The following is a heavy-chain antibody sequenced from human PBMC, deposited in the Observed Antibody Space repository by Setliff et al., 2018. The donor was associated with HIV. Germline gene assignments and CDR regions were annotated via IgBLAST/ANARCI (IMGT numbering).Heavy chain of an antibody. D-gene: IGHD4-17*01. CDR1: GGSISSSNW. V-gene: IGHV4-4*02. CDR3: ARFDVTPMTTRDY. J-gene: IGHJ4*02. CDR2: IYHTGHI. Sequence: SETLSLTCAVSGGSISSSNWWSWVRQPPGKGLEWIGEIYHTGHINYNPSFKSRVTMSLDMSTNQFSLKMASMTAADSAVYYCARFDVTPMTTRDYWGQGTQVTVSS.